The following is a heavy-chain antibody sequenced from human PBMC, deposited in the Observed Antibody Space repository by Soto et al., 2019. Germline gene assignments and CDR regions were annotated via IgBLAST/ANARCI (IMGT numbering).Heavy chain of an antibody. CDR3: ARRGSGSYYDY. D-gene: IGHD1-26*01. CDR1: GFTFSSYA. V-gene: IGHV3-23*01. CDR2: ISGSGGST. Sequence: EVQLLESGGGLVQPGGSLRLSCAASGFTFSSYAMRWVRQAPGKGLEWVSAISGSGGSTYYADSVKGRFTVSRDTSKNKLYLQMNSLRAEDTAVYYCARRGSGSYYDYWGQGTLVTVSS. J-gene: IGHJ4*02.